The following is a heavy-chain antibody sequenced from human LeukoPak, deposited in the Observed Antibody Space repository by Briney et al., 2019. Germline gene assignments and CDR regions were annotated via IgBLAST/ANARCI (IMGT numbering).Heavy chain of an antibody. J-gene: IGHJ3*02. CDR2: INPNSGGT. Sequence: ASVKVSCKASGYTFTSYDINWVRQAPGQGLEWMGWINPNSGGTNYAQKFQGRVTMTRDTSISTAYMELSRLRSDDTAVYYCASSSKGGYSRDAFDIWGQGTMVTVSS. CDR1: GYTFTSYD. CDR3: ASSSKGGYSRDAFDI. D-gene: IGHD6-13*01. V-gene: IGHV1-2*02.